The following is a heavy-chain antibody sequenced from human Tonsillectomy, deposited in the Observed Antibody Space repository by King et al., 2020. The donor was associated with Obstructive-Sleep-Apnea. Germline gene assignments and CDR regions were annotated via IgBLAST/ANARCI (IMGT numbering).Heavy chain of an antibody. Sequence: QLVQSGGGLVQPGGSLRLSCVASGFTFSSYWMSWVRQAPGKGLEWVANIKQDGNEKYYVDAVKGRFTISRDNAKNSLYLQINSLSAEDTAVYYFARDPTYGSGSYATDYWGQGTLVTVSS. CDR1: GFTFSSYW. D-gene: IGHD3-10*01. CDR3: ARDPTYGSGSYATDY. V-gene: IGHV3-7*01. CDR2: IKQDGNEK. J-gene: IGHJ4*02.